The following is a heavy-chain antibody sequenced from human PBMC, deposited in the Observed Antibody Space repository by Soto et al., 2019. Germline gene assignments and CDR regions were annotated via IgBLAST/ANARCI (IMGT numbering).Heavy chain of an antibody. J-gene: IGHJ6*02. CDR2: INGANGNT. V-gene: IGHV1-3*01. CDR3: ARGKGMEENYYYHGMDV. D-gene: IGHD1-1*01. Sequence: TSVKVSCKPSGYSFSTCSMHCVRQAPGQGLEWMGWINGANGNTRYSQKFKDRVSISRDTPASTGYMELSSLRSEDTAVYYCARGKGMEENYYYHGMDVWGPGTTVTVSS. CDR1: GYSFSTCS.